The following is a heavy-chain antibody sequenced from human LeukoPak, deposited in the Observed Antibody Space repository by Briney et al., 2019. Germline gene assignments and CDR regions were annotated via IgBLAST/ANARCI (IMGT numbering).Heavy chain of an antibody. CDR2: IYYSGST. D-gene: IGHD3-22*01. J-gene: IGHJ4*02. Sequence: SETLSLTCTVSGGSISSCYWSWIRQPPGKGLEWIGYIYYSGSTNYNPSLKSRVTISVDTSKNQFSLKLSSVTAADTAVYYCAGGGDSGGYYYPMFDYWGQGTLVTVSS. CDR1: GGSISSCY. V-gene: IGHV4-59*01. CDR3: AGGGDSGGYYYPMFDY.